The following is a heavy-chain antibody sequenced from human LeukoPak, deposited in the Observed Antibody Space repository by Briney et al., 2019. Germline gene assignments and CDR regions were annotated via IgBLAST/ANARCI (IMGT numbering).Heavy chain of an antibody. CDR3: ARTIGYCSGGSCYTYDY. Sequence: KTSETLSLTCTVSGGSLSSINYYWGWIRQPPGKGLEWIGYIYHSGSTYYNPSLKSRVTISVDRSKNQFSLKLSSVTAADTAVYYCARTIGYCSGGSCYTYDYWGQGTLVTVSS. CDR1: GGSLSSINYY. CDR2: IYHSGST. D-gene: IGHD2-15*01. J-gene: IGHJ4*02. V-gene: IGHV4-30-2*01.